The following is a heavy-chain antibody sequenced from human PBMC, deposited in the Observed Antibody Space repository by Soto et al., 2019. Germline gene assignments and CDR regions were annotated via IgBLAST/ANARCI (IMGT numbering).Heavy chain of an antibody. CDR3: ARGREYYDDSSGYYYFDY. V-gene: IGHV4-30-2*01. Sequence: SETLSLTCAVSGGSISSGGYSWSWIRQPPGKGLEWLGYIYHSGSTYYNPSLKSRVTISVDRSKNQFSLKLSYVTAADTAVYYCARGREYYDDSSGYYYFDYWGQGTLVTVSS. CDR2: IYHSGST. D-gene: IGHD3-22*01. CDR1: GGSISSGGYS. J-gene: IGHJ4*02.